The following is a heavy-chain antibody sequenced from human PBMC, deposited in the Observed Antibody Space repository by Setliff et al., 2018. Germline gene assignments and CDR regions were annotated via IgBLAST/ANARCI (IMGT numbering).Heavy chain of an antibody. Sequence: ASVKVSCKASGYTFTNHYIHWVRQAPGQGLELMGWINPKSGGTNYAQKIQDRVTMTRDTSITTAYMELSSLRSDDTAVYYCVRDGYGSFYYMDVWGKGTTVTVSS. CDR2: INPKSGGT. D-gene: IGHD5-12*01. V-gene: IGHV1-2*02. CDR3: VRDGYGSFYYMDV. J-gene: IGHJ6*03. CDR1: GYTFTNHY.